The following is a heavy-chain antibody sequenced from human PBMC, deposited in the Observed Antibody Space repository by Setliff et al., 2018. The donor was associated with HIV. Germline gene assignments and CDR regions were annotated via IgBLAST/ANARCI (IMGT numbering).Heavy chain of an antibody. CDR3: ARTSSALTTRGEYYFDY. Sequence: ASAKVSCKASGHTFSDYGVSWMRQAPGQGLEWMGIINPSGGSTSYAQKFQGRVTMTRDTSTSTVYMEVNSLRSEDTAVYFCARTSSALTTRGEYYFDYWGQGTLVTVSS. CDR1: GHTFSDYG. J-gene: IGHJ4*02. CDR2: INPSGGST. D-gene: IGHD4-4*01. V-gene: IGHV1-46*01.